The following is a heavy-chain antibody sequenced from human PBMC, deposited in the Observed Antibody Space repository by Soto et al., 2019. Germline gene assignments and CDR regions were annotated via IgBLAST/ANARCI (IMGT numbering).Heavy chain of an antibody. Sequence: QVNLEQSGGEVRKPGASVKVSCKTSGYTFTDYGITWVRQAPGKGPEWMGWISCHNANTSHAQKFQDRVTLATETAKKTVYLELRSLRSDDTAVYYCARGPRYNSCWYRAWFDLWGQGTLVTVSS. CDR2: ISCHNANT. CDR1: GYTFTDYG. D-gene: IGHD6-19*01. CDR3: ARGPRYNSCWYRAWFDL. J-gene: IGHJ5*02. V-gene: IGHV1-18*04.